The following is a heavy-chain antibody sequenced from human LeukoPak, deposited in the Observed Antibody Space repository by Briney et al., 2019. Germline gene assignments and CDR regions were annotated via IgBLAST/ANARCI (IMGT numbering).Heavy chain of an antibody. J-gene: IGHJ4*02. CDR1: GYTFTSYD. D-gene: IGHD3-10*01. CDR3: ARSITMVRTESGDVDY. CDR2: MNPNSGNT. Sequence: GASVKVSCKASGYTFTSYDINWVRQATGQELEWMGWMNPNSGNTGYAQKFQGRVTMTRNTSISTAYMELSSLRSEDTAVYYCARSITMVRTESGDVDYWGQGTLVTVSS. V-gene: IGHV1-8*01.